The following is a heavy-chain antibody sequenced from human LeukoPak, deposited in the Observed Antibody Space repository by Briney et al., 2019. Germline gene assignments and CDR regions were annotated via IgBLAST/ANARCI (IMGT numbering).Heavy chain of an antibody. CDR3: ARVPHAMVRGVIITEFYFDY. CDR1: GLTFSSYS. CDR2: ISSSSNYI. J-gene: IGHJ4*02. Sequence: GGSLRLSCAASGLTFSSYSMNWVRQAPGKGLEWVSSISSSSNYIYYADSVKGRFTISRDKAKHSLYLQLNSLRAEATAVYYCARVPHAMVRGVIITEFYFDYWGQGTLVTVSS. V-gene: IGHV3-21*01. D-gene: IGHD3-10*01.